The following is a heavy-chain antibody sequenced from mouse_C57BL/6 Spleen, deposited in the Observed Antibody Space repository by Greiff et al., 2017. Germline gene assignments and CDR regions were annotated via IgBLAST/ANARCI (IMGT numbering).Heavy chain of an antibody. D-gene: IGHD1-1*01. V-gene: IGHV1-50*01. CDR3: ARPLRGYAMDY. Sequence: QVQLQQPGAELVKPGASVKLSCKASGSTFTSYWMQRVKQRPGQGLAWSGEIDPSDSYTNYKQKFKGKATLTVDTSSGTAYMQLSSRTSEDSAVYYCARPLRGYAMDYWGQGTSVTVSS. CDR1: GSTFTSYW. J-gene: IGHJ4*01. CDR2: IDPSDSYT.